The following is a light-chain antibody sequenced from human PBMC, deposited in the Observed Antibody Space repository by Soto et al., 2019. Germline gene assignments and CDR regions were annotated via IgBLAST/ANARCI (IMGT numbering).Light chain of an antibody. V-gene: IGKV3-11*01. CDR1: QSVSSS. CDR3: QQRSNWPLT. CDR2: DVS. Sequence: EIVLTQSPGTLSLSPGERATLSCRASQSVSSSVAWYQQKPGQTPRLLIYDVSNRATGIPVRFSGSGSGTDFTLTVNSLEPEDFAVYYCQQRSNWPLTFGGGTKVEIK. J-gene: IGKJ4*01.